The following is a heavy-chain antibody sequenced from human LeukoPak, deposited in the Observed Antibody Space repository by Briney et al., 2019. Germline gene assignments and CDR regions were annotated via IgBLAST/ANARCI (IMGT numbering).Heavy chain of an antibody. Sequence: ASVKVSCKASGYTFTSYYVHWVRQAPGQGLEWMGIINPSGGSTSYAQKFQGRVTMTRDMSTSTVYMELSSLRSEDTAVYYCTRGVGSITYLDYWGQGTLVTVSS. CDR2: INPSGGST. CDR3: TRGVGSITYLDY. CDR1: GYTFTSYY. D-gene: IGHD1-20*01. V-gene: IGHV1-46*01. J-gene: IGHJ4*02.